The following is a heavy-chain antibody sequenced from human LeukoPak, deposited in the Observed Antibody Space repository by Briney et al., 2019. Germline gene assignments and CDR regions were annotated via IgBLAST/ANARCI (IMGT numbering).Heavy chain of an antibody. Sequence: PSETLSLTCAVYGGSFSGYYWSWIRQPPGKGLEWIGEINHSGSTNYSPSLKSRVTVSVDTSKNQFSLKLSSVTAADTAVYYCARGRDYGDYVSDFDYWGQGTLVTVSS. J-gene: IGHJ4*02. V-gene: IGHV4-34*01. CDR2: INHSGST. CDR1: GGSFSGYY. CDR3: ARGRDYGDYVSDFDY. D-gene: IGHD4-17*01.